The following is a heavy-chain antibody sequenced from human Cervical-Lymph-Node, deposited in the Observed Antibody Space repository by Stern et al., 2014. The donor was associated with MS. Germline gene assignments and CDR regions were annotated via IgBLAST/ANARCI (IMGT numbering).Heavy chain of an antibody. D-gene: IGHD3-3*01. J-gene: IGHJ6*02. CDR3: IGVGDGMDV. V-gene: IGHV3-30*03. CDR2: MSFVGINK. CDR1: GFTISTLG. Sequence: VQLEESGGGVVQPGKSLRLSCAASGFTISTLGMHWVRQAPGKGLEWVAVMSFVGINKKYRDAVKGRFSISSDNSNDTMYHQMNSLRPEDTAVYYCIGVGDGMDVWGQGTTVIVS.